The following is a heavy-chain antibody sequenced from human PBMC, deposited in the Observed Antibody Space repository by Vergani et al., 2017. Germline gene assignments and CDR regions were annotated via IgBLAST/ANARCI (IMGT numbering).Heavy chain of an antibody. CDR3: ASPKGPGHDAFDI. V-gene: IGHV3-21*01. CDR1: GFPFSSYS. D-gene: IGHD1-14*01. J-gene: IGHJ3*02. CDR2: ISSSSSYI. Sequence: EVQLVESGGGLVKPGGSLRLSCEASGFPFSSYSMNWVRQAPGKGLEWVSSISSSSSYIYYADSVKGRFTISRDNAKNSLYLQMNSLRAEDTAVYYCASPKGPGHDAFDIWGQGTMVTVSS.